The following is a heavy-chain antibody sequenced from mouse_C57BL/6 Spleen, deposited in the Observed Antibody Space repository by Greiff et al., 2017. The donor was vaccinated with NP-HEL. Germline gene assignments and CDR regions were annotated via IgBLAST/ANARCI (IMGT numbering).Heavy chain of an antibody. V-gene: IGHV1-82*01. CDR3: ARGDYGSSYYYYAMDY. D-gene: IGHD1-1*01. CDR1: GYAFSSSW. Sequence: VQLQQSGPELVKPGASVKISCKASGYAFSSSWMNWVKQRPGKGLEWIGRIYPGDGDTNYNGKFKGKATLTADKSYSTAYMQLSSLTSEDSAVYFCARGDYGSSYYYYAMDYWGQGTSVTVSS. CDR2: IYPGDGDT. J-gene: IGHJ4*01.